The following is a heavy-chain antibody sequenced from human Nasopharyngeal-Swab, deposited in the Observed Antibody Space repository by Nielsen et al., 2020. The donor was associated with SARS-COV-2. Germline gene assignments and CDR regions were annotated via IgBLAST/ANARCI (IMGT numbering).Heavy chain of an antibody. D-gene: IGHD2-8*02. V-gene: IGHV3-64*02. CDR2: INDYEDRL. CDR1: GFTFSIYA. J-gene: IGHJ4*02. Sequence: GESLKISCSASGFTFSIYAMHWVRQAPGKGLEYVSTINDYEDRLYYADSVKGRFTISRDNSKNTVYLQLGSLTAEDMAVYFCARGTPGIPGVDYWGQGTLVTVSS. CDR3: ARGTPGIPGVDY.